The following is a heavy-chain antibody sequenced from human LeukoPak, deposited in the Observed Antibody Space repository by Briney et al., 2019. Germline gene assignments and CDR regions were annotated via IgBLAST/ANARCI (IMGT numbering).Heavy chain of an antibody. CDR1: GGSISNYY. CDR3: ARRNRVVVSATYAYNWFDP. CDR2: IYSSGST. Sequence: PSETLSLTCAVSGGSISNYYWSWVRQPPGKGLEWVGYIYSSGSTNYNPSLKSRVTISLDTSKNQFSLKLISVTAADTAVYYCARRNRVVVSATYAYNWFDPWGQGTLVTVSS. V-gene: IGHV4-4*09. D-gene: IGHD2-15*01. J-gene: IGHJ5*02.